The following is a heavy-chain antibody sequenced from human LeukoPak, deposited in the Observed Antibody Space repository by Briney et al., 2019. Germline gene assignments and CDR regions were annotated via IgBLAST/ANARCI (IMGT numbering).Heavy chain of an antibody. D-gene: IGHD3-10*01. J-gene: IGHJ4*02. CDR2: ISTSGST. Sequence: SETLFLTCTVSGGSISSYYWSWIRQPAGKGLEWIGRISTSGSTNYNPSLKSRVTMSVDTSKNQFSLKLSSVTAADTAVYYCARSFRPFNSATWFLSFDSWGPGTLVTVSS. CDR1: GGSISSYY. CDR3: ARSFRPFNSATWFLSFDS. V-gene: IGHV4-4*07.